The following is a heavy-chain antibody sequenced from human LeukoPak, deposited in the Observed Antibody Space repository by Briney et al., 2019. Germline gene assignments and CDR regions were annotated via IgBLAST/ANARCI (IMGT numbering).Heavy chain of an antibody. CDR1: GFTFSSYG. CDR3: VKSVIPTAYQGTYYMDV. CDR2: IRHDGSKI. D-gene: IGHD2-2*01. V-gene: IGHV3-30*02. Sequence: GGSLRLSCVASGFTFSSYGMHWVRQAPGKGLEWAAFIRHDGSKIYYADSVKGRFTISRDSSKSTLYLQTNSLRAEDTAVYYCVKSVIPTAYQGTYYMDVWGKGTTVIVSS. J-gene: IGHJ6*03.